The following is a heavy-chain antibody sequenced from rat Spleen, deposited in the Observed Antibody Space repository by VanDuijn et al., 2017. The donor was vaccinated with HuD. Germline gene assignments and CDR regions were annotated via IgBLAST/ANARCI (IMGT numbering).Heavy chain of an antibody. D-gene: IGHD5-1*01. CDR3: ARDKGSLYVMDA. V-gene: IGHV2-41*01. CDR2: IWNTGGT. CDR1: GFSLTSYN. J-gene: IGHJ4*01. Sequence: QVQLKESGPGLVQPSQTLSLTCTVAGFSLTSYNVHWVRQPPGKGLEWMGVIWNTGGTRYNSALKSRLSISKDTSKSQVFLKMNSLQTEDTATEYRARDKGSLYVMDAWGQGASVTVSA.